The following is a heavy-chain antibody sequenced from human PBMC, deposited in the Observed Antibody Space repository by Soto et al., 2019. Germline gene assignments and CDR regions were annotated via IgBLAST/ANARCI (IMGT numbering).Heavy chain of an antibody. CDR3: AKEFGSTWIDH. CDR2: MSYDGTKE. V-gene: IGHV3-30*18. D-gene: IGHD6-13*01. J-gene: IGHJ4*02. CDR1: GFTLTTYG. Sequence: QVQLVESGGGVVQPGRSLRLSCAPSGFTLTTYGMHWVRKAPGKGLEWVAAMSYDGTKEYYADSVKGRFTISRDSSRNTLFLQLNSLRAEDTDVYYCAKEFGSTWIDHWGEGTLVTVSS.